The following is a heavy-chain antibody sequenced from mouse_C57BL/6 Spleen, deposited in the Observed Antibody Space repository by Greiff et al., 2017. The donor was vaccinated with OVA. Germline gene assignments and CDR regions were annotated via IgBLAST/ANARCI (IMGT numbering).Heavy chain of an antibody. CDR3: ARDWNSNDGWFAY. V-gene: IGHV1-54*01. CDR2: INPGSGGT. CDR1: GYAFTNYL. J-gene: IGHJ3*01. Sequence: VQLQQSGAELVRPGTSVKVSCKASGYAFTNYLIEWVKQRPGQGLEWIGVINPGSGGTNYNEKFKGKATLTADKSSSTAYMQLSSLTSEDSAVYFCARDWNSNDGWFAYWGQGTLVTVSA. D-gene: IGHD2-12*01.